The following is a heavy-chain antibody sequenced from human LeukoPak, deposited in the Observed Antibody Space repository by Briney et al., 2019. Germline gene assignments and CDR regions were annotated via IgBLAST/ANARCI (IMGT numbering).Heavy chain of an antibody. CDR3: AQTYCSSTRCYSGAFDI. CDR2: INAGNGNT. V-gene: IGHV1-3*01. D-gene: IGHD2-2*01. J-gene: IGHJ3*02. Sequence: ASVKVSCKASGYTFTSYAMHGVRQAPGQRVEWMGGINAGNGNTKNTHKFYDRVTITRDTSASTAYMEMSSLRSEDTAVYYCAQTYCSSTRCYSGAFDIWGQGTMVTVSS. CDR1: GYTFTSYA.